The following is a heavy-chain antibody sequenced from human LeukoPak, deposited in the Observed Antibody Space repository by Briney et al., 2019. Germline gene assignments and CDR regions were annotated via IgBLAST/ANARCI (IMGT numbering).Heavy chain of an antibody. CDR2: INPNSGGT. J-gene: IGHJ6*03. CDR1: GYTFTGYY. Sequence: ASVKVSCKASGYTFTGYYMHWVRQAPGQGLEWMGWINPNSGGTNYAQKFQGRVTMTRDTSISTAYMELSRLRSDDTAVYYCARDATPRNWKLRDYYYYYMDVWGKGTTVTVSS. V-gene: IGHV1-2*02. D-gene: IGHD1-1*01. CDR3: ARDATPRNWKLRDYYYYYMDV.